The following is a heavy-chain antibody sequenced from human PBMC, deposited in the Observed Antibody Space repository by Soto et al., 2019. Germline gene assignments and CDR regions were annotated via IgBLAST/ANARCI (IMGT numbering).Heavy chain of an antibody. CDR2: IYHSGST. Sequence: PSETLSLTCTVSGGSISSSSNWWSWVRQPPGKGLEWIGEIYHSGSTNYNPSLKSRVTISVDKSKNQFSLKLSSVTAADTAVYYCARRYYYDSSGSFEAFDIWGQGTMVTVSS. D-gene: IGHD3-22*01. J-gene: IGHJ3*02. CDR1: GGSISSSSNW. V-gene: IGHV4-4*02. CDR3: ARRYYYDSSGSFEAFDI.